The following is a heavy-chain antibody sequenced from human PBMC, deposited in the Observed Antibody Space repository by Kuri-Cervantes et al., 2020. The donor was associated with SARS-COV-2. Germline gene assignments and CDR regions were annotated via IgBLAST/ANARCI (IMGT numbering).Heavy chain of an antibody. J-gene: IGHJ4*02. CDR1: GGSISSSSYY. CDR2: INHSGST. CDR3: ASVPGIGYYFDY. V-gene: IGHV4-61*10. D-gene: IGHD3-10*01. Sequence: ESLKISCTVSGGSISSSSYYWSWIRQPAGKGLEWIGEINHSGSTNYNPSLKSRVTISVDTSKNQFSLKLSSVTAADTAVYYCASVPGIGYYFDYWGQGTLVTVSS.